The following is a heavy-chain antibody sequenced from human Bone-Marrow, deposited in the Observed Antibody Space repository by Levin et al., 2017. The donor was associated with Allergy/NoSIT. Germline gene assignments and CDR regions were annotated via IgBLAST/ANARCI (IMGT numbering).Heavy chain of an antibody. CDR3: ARGGRCGGSCYRGWFDP. V-gene: IGHV1-8*01. D-gene: IGHD2-15*01. CDR2: MNPNSGNT. Sequence: PVASVKVSCKASGYTFTSYDINWVRQATGQGLEWMGWMNPNSGNTGYAQKFQGRVTMTRNTSISTAYMELSSLRSEDTAVYYCARGGRCGGSCYRGWFDPWGQGTLVTVSS. J-gene: IGHJ5*02. CDR1: GYTFTSYD.